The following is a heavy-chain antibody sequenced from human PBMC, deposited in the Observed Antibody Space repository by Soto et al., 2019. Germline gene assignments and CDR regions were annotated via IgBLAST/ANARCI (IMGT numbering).Heavy chain of an antibody. CDR3: AKLDTAMVTLPYYYCGMDV. J-gene: IGHJ6*02. CDR2: ISGSGGST. CDR1: GFTFSSYA. D-gene: IGHD5-18*01. V-gene: IGHV3-23*01. Sequence: PGGSLRLSCAASGFTFSSYAMSWVRQAPGKGLEWVSAISGSGGSTYYADSVKGRFTISRDNSKNTLYLQMNSLRAEDTAVYYCAKLDTAMVTLPYYYCGMDVWGQGTTVTVSS.